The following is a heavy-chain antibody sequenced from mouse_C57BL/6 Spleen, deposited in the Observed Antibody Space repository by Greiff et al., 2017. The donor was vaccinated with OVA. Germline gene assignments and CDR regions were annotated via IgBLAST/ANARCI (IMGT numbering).Heavy chain of an antibody. Sequence: QVQLQQSGAELARPGASVKLSCKASGYTFTSYGISWVKQRTGQGLEWIGEIYPRSGNTYYNEKFKGKATLTADKSSSTAYMEHRSLTSEDSAVYFCAREGSTMVTTEAWFAYWGQGTLVTVSA. CDR3: AREGSTMVTTEAWFAY. D-gene: IGHD2-2*01. J-gene: IGHJ3*01. CDR2: IYPRSGNT. V-gene: IGHV1-81*01. CDR1: GYTFTSYG.